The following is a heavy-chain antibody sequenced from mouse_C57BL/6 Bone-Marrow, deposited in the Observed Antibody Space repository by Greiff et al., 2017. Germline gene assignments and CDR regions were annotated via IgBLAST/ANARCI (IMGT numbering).Heavy chain of an antibody. CDR3: VPQTAQEGFAY. J-gene: IGHJ3*01. V-gene: IGHV10-1*01. CDR1: GFSFNTYA. Sequence: EVKLMESGGGLVQPKGSLKLSCAASGFSFNTYAMTWVRQAPGKGLEWVARIRSKSNNYATYYADSVKDRFTISRDDSESMLYLQMNNLKTEDTAMYYCVPQTAQEGFAYWGQGTLVTVSA. CDR2: IRSKSNNYAT. D-gene: IGHD3-2*02.